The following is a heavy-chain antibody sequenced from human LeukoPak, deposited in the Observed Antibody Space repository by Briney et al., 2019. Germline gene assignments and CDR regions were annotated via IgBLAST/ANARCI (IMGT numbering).Heavy chain of an antibody. CDR3: ASAYYYGMDV. V-gene: IGHV4-59*08. Sequence: SETLSLTCTVSGGSISSYYWSWIRQPPGKELEWIGNIYYSGSTNYNPSLKSRVTISVDTSKNQFSLKLSSVTAADTAVYYCASAYYYGMDVWGQGTTVTVSS. CDR2: IYYSGST. CDR1: GGSISSYY. J-gene: IGHJ6*02.